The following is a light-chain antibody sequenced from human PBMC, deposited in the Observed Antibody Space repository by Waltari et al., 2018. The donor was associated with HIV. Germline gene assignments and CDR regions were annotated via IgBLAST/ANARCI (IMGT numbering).Light chain of an antibody. CDR1: QSISSW. CDR3: QQSYSTLVT. J-gene: IGKJ4*01. Sequence: DIQMTQSPSTLSASVGDRVTITCRASQSISSWLAWYQQKPGKAPKLLIYKASSLESGVPSRFSGSGSGTDFSLTIISLQPEDFATYYCQQSYSTLVTFGGGTKVEIK. CDR2: KAS. V-gene: IGKV1-5*03.